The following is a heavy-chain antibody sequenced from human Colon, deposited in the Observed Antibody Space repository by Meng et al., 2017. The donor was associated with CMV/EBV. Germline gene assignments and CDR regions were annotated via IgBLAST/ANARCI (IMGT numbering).Heavy chain of an antibody. J-gene: IGHJ1*01. Sequence: GESLKISCVASGFNFSDYYMSWIRQAPGKGLEWISYISSSGSTTKYADSVKGRITISRDNAQNSVYLQMNSLRAEDTAVYYCARDVSTLTTTDYFQHWGQGTLVTVSS. V-gene: IGHV3-11*04. CDR1: GFNFSDYY. CDR3: ARDVSTLTTTDYFQH. D-gene: IGHD5/OR15-5a*01. CDR2: ISSSGSTT.